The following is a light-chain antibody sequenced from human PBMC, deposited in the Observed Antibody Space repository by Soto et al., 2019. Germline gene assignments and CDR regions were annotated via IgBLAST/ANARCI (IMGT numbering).Light chain of an antibody. CDR1: SGHSDHT. Sequence: QPVLTQSSSASASLGSSVKLTCTLSSGHSDHTIAWHQQQPGKAPRYLMKIEGSGTYNKGSGVPDRFSGSSSGADRYLTISNLQSEDEADYYCETWDSYTHVFGTGTQLTVL. J-gene: IGLJ1*01. V-gene: IGLV4-60*03. CDR3: ETWDSYTHV. CDR2: IEGSGTY.